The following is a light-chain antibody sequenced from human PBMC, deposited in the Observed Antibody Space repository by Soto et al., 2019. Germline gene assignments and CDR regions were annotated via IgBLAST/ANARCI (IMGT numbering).Light chain of an antibody. V-gene: IGLV1-36*01. CDR3: ASWDDSLNVYV. CDR2: YND. Sequence: QAVVTQPPSVSEAPRQRVTISCSGSNSNIGNNEVSWYQQLPGKAPKLLIFYNDLLPSGVSDRFSGSKSGTSASLAISGLQSEDEADYYCASWDDSLNVYVFGTGTRSPS. CDR1: NSNIGNNE. J-gene: IGLJ1*01.